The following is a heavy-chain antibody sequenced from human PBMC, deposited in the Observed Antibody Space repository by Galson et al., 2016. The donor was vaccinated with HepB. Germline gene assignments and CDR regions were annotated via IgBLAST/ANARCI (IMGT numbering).Heavy chain of an antibody. CDR3: ARNGVRLRPGYQFCP. V-gene: IGHV4-4*02. Sequence: SETLSLTCAVSVDSISSTYWWTWVRQPPRKGLEWIGEIHQGGTTHYNPSLKSPVTIPVDKSKNQFSLMLTSVTDADTAVYYCARNGVRLRPGYQFCPWDQGTLVTVSS. D-gene: IGHD2-8*01. CDR2: IHQGGTT. J-gene: IGHJ5*02. CDR1: VDSISSTYW.